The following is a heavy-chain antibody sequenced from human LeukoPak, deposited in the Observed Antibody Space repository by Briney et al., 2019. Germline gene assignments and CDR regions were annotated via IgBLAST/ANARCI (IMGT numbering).Heavy chain of an antibody. Sequence: ASVKVSCKASGCTFTSYGISWVRQAPGQGLEWMGWISAYNGNTNYAQKLQGRVTMTTDTSTSTAYMELRSLRSDDTAVYYCARDWDSSGYYKASFDYWGQGTLVTVSS. V-gene: IGHV1-18*01. CDR2: ISAYNGNT. CDR3: ARDWDSSGYYKASFDY. D-gene: IGHD3-22*01. J-gene: IGHJ4*02. CDR1: GCTFTSYG.